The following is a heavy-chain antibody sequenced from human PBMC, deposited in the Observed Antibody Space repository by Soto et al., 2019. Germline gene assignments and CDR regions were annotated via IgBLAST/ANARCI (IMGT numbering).Heavy chain of an antibody. CDR2: ISGSGATT. CDR1: GCTFNTYA. J-gene: IGHJ6*02. CDR3: AKGRGGAYYYYGLDV. V-gene: IGHV3-23*01. Sequence: EVQLLESGGGLVQPGESLTLSCAASGCTFNTYAMTWARRAPGKGLEWVSAISGSGATTYVADSVKGRFTISRDNSKDTLYLQMNSLRAEDTAIYYCAKGRGGAYYYYGLDVWGQGTTVTVSS. D-gene: IGHD3-10*01.